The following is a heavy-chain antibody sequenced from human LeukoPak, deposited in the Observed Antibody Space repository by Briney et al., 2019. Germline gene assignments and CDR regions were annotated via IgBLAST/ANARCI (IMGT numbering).Heavy chain of an antibody. J-gene: IGHJ4*02. V-gene: IGHV3-49*03. Sequence: PGGSLRLSCAASGFTVSSNYMSWFRQAPGKGLEWVGFIRSKAYGGTTEYAASVKGRFTISRDDSKSIAYLQMNSLKTEDTAVYYCTRSIAVAGNFDYWGQGTLVTVSS. CDR1: GFTVSSNY. CDR2: IRSKAYGGTT. CDR3: TRSIAVAGNFDY. D-gene: IGHD6-19*01.